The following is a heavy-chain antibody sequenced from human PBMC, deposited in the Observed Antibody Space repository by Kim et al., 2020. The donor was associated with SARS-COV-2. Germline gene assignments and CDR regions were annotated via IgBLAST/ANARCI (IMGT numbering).Heavy chain of an antibody. Sequence: ASVKVSCKASGYTFTSYYIHWVRQAPGQGLEWMGILNPSGDSTSYAQKFQGRVTMTRDTSTSTDYMELSSLRSEDTAVYYCARNVAGGWFDPWGQGTLVTVSS. CDR2: LNPSGDST. CDR3: ARNVAGGWFDP. J-gene: IGHJ5*02. V-gene: IGHV1-46*01. CDR1: GYTFTSYY. D-gene: IGHD3-10*02.